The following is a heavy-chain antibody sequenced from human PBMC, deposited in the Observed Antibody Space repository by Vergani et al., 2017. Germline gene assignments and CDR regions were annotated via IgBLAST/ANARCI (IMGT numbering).Heavy chain of an antibody. V-gene: IGHV3-21*01. J-gene: IGHJ4*02. CDR3: ARVPYNWKNYFDY. CDR1: GFTFSSYS. CDR2: ISSSSSYI. D-gene: IGHD1-20*01. Sequence: EVQLVESGGGLVKPGGSLRLSCAASGFTFSSYSMNWVRQAPGKGLEWVSSISSSSSYIYYADSVKGRFTISRYNAKNSLYLQMNSLRAEDTAVYYCARVPYNWKNYFDYWGQGTLVTVSS.